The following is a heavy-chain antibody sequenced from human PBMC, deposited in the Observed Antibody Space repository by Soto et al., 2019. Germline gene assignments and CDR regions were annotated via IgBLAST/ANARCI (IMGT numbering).Heavy chain of an antibody. CDR2: ITSTSSVI. Sequence: EVHLVESGGGLVKPGGSLKVSCAASGFTFSTYSMNWVRQAPGKGLEWVSSITSTSSVIDYTDSVKGRFTISRDNAKNALFLQMDSLRADDTAVYYCARSQRNGAMDVWGQGTTVTVSS. V-gene: IGHV3-21*01. CDR3: ARSQRNGAMDV. CDR1: GFTFSTYS. D-gene: IGHD2-8*01. J-gene: IGHJ6*02.